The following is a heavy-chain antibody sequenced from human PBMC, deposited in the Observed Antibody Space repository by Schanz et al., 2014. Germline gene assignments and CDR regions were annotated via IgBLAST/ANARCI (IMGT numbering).Heavy chain of an antibody. D-gene: IGHD1-26*01. Sequence: QVQLVECGGGVVHPGTSLRLSCAAYGFTFSSYGMHWVLQAPGRGLEWVVVIWYDGSNKYYAESVKGRFTISRDNPKNTLYVQMNSLRAEDTAVYYYARDMSSMGGSGFYYYGMDVWGQGTTVTVSS. CDR3: ARDMSSMGGSGFYYYGMDV. V-gene: IGHV3-33*01. CDR2: IWYDGSNK. CDR1: GFTFSSYG. J-gene: IGHJ6*02.